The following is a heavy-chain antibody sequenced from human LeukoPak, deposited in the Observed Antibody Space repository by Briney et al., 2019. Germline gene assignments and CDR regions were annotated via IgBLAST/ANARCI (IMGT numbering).Heavy chain of an antibody. V-gene: IGHV6-1*01. CDR1: GDSVSSNSAA. Sequence: SQTLSLTCAISGDSVSSNSAAWNWIRQSPSRGLPWLGRTYYRSKWYNGYAVSVKSRITINPDTSKNQFSLQLNSVTPEDTAVYYCARDALEYSSGWYWFDPWGQGTLVTVSS. CDR3: ARDALEYSSGWYWFDP. D-gene: IGHD6-19*01. J-gene: IGHJ5*02. CDR2: TYYRSKWYN.